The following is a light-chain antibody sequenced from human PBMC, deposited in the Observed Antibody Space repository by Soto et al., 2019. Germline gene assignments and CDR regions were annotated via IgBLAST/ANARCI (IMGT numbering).Light chain of an antibody. CDR3: SSYTSSSLYV. V-gene: IGLV2-14*01. J-gene: IGLJ1*01. CDR2: DVS. CDR1: SSDVGGYSY. Sequence: QSVLTQPASVSGSPGQSITISGTGTSSDVGGYSYVSWYQQLPGKAPKLMIYDVSDRPSGVSNRFSGSKSGNTASLTISGLQAEDEADYYCSSYTSSSLYVFGTGTKVTVL.